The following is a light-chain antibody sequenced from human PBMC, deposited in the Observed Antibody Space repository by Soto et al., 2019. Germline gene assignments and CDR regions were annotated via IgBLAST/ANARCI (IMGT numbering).Light chain of an antibody. CDR3: QQSYNTPQRTYT. CDR2: DAF. Sequence: EIVLTQSPATLSLSPGERAILSCRSSQGINNYLAWYQQKPGQAPRLLMYDAFNRATGIPARFSGGASGTLFTLTISNLEPEDFATYYCQQSYNTPQRTYTFGQGTKLEI. J-gene: IGKJ2*01. CDR1: QGINNY. V-gene: IGKV3-11*01.